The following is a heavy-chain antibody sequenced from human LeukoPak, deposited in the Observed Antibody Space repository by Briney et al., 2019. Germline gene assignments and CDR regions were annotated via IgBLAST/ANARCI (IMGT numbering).Heavy chain of an antibody. CDR2: IYTSGST. V-gene: IGHV4-4*07. CDR3: AGGATVTTGGVY. D-gene: IGHD4-17*01. CDR1: GGSISSYY. Sequence: SETLSLTCTVTGGSISSYYWSWIRQPAGKGLEWIGRIYTSGSTNYNPSLKSRVTMSVDTSKNQFSLKLSSVTAADTAVYYCAGGATVTTGGVYWGQGTLVTVSS. J-gene: IGHJ4*02.